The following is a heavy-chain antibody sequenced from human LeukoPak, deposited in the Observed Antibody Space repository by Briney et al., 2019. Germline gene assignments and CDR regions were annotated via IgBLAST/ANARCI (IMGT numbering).Heavy chain of an antibody. CDR3: ARGAPGGDILTGWFDP. Sequence: SVKVSCKASGGTFSSYAINWVRQAPGQGLEWMGGIIPIFGTANYAQKFQGRVTITADESTSTAYMELSSLRSEDTAVYYCARGAPGGDILTGWFDPWGQGTLVTVSS. V-gene: IGHV1-69*13. CDR2: IIPIFGTA. J-gene: IGHJ5*02. CDR1: GGTFSSYA. D-gene: IGHD3-9*01.